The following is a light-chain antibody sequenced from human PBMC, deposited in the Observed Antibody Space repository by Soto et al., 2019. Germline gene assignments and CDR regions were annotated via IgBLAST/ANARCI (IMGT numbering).Light chain of an antibody. CDR3: QQSHNWYT. CDR2: GAS. CDR1: QSVSSY. J-gene: IGKJ2*01. Sequence: EIVMTQSPATLPVSLGERATLSCRASQSVSSYLAWYQQKPGQAPRLLIYGASARATGIPARFSGSGSGTEFTLTINSLQSEDFAVYYCQQSHNWYTFGQGTKVDIK. V-gene: IGKV3-15*01.